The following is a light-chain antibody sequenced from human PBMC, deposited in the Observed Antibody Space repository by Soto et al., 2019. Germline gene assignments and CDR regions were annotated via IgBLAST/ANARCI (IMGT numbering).Light chain of an antibody. CDR1: RSVDNY. J-gene: IGKJ1*01. Sequence: DIVLTQSPATLSLSPGERATLSCRASRSVDNYLAWYQHKPGQAPRLLMYDVSKRATGIPTRFSGSGSGTDFTLTISSLEPEDFAVYHCHQYGSSVRAFGQGTKLEIK. CDR3: HQYGSSVRA. CDR2: DVS. V-gene: IGKV3-11*01.